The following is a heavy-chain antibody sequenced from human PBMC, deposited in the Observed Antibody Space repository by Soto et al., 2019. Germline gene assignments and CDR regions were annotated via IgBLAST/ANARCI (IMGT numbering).Heavy chain of an antibody. D-gene: IGHD3-16*01. J-gene: IGHJ4*02. Sequence: QVQLQESGPGLVKPSQTLSLTCTVSSGSISSGDYYWSWIRQHPGRGLEWIGFIYHKGSTFYNPSLNNRAAISLDTSKKQFSLELDSVTAADTAVYFCTRGDLWWDSWGQGILVTVSS. CDR1: SGSISSGDYY. V-gene: IGHV4-31*03. CDR2: IYHKGST. CDR3: TRGDLWWDS.